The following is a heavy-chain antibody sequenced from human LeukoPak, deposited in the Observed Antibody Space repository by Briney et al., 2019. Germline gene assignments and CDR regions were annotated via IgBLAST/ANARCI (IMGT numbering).Heavy chain of an antibody. CDR2: INPNSGRT. V-gene: IGHV1-2*02. J-gene: IGHJ4*02. Sequence: GASVKVSCKTSGYSFHDYYLHWVRPAPGQGLEWMGWINPNSGRTHYAPNFQGRVTLTTDTSITTAYMELSSLISGDTALYYCARDSSDILTGYYHFWGQGTLVTVSS. CDR1: GYSFHDYY. CDR3: ARDSSDILTGYYHF. D-gene: IGHD3-9*01.